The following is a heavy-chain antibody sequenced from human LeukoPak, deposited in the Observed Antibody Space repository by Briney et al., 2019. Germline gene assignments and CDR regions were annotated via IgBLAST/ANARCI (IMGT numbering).Heavy chain of an antibody. D-gene: IGHD3-10*01. J-gene: IGHJ4*02. V-gene: IGHV3-23*01. CDR2: ISGSGGST. CDR3: AKARPNSGSYYNSAFDY. Sequence: GGSLRLSCAASGFTFSSYAMSWVRQAPGKGLEWVSAISGSGGSTYYADSVKGRFTISRDNSKNTLYLQMNSLRAEYTAVYYCAKARPNSGSYYNSAFDYWGQGTLVTVSS. CDR1: GFTFSSYA.